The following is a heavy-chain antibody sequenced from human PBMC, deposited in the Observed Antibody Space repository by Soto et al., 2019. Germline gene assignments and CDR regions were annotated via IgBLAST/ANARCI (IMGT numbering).Heavy chain of an antibody. CDR2: INSDGGST. V-gene: IGHV3-74*01. D-gene: IGHD5-12*01. CDR3: ARGPGGLYYFDY. CDR1: GFTFSSYW. J-gene: IGHJ4*02. Sequence: GGSLRLSCAASGFTFSSYWMHWVRQAPGKGLVWVSRINSDGGSTNYADSVKGRFTISRDNAKNTLYLQMNSLRAEDTAVYYCARGPGGLYYFDYWGQGTLVTVSS.